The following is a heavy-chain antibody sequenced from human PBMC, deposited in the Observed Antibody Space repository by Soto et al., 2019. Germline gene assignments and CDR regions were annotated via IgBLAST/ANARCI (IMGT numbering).Heavy chain of an antibody. CDR1: GYIFTSYA. CDR2: INAGKGNT. V-gene: IGHV1-3*01. CDR3: ARSEVRPEGCDY. J-gene: IGHJ4*02. D-gene: IGHD4-4*01. Sequence: QVQLVQSGAEVKKPGASVKVSCKASGYIFTSYAIHWVRQAPGQRLEWMGWINAGKGNTKYSQKFQGRVTITRDTSASMAYMELSSLGSEDTTVYYCARSEVRPEGCDYWGQGTLVTVSS.